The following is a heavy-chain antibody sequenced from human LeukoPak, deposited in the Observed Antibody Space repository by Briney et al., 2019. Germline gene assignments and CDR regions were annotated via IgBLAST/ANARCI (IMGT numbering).Heavy chain of an antibody. CDR2: INHSGST. CDR3: AKYYYYYMDV. V-gene: IGHV4-34*01. CDR1: GGSFSGYY. Sequence: SETLSLTCAVYGGSFSGYYWSWIRQPPGKGLEWIGEINHSGSTNYNPSLKSRVTISVDTSKNQFSLKLSSVTAADTVVYYCAKYYYYYMDVWGKGTTVTISS. J-gene: IGHJ6*03.